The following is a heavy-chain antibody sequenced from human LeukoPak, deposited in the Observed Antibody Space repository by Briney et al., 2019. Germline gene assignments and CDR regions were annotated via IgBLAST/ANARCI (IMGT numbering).Heavy chain of an antibody. CDR2: FAGSDTTT. V-gene: IGHV3-48*03. D-gene: IGHD3-22*01. CDR1: GFDFGAYE. Sequence: GGSLRLSCAASGFDFGAYEMNWVRQAPGKGLEWVAYFAGSDTTTYYADSVKGRFTISRDNARNSLYHQMNSLRAEDTALYYCTTLGYHLDSWGQGTLVTVSS. J-gene: IGHJ4*02. CDR3: TTLGYHLDS.